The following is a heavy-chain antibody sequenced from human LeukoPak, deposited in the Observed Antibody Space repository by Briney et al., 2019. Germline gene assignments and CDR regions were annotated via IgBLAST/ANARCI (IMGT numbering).Heavy chain of an antibody. D-gene: IGHD3-16*02. Sequence: GDLRLSCAGSGFTLSRYWMSLVREAPGTGLEWVAQIKEDGSEKTYVDSGKGRFTISRDNTKNSLYLQMNSLRAEDTAIYYCARGSGDLLPITFGGAFVSGMDVSGQGTTVTVSS. CDR3: ARGSGDLLPITFGGAFVSGMDV. CDR2: IKEDGSEK. CDR1: GFTLSRYW. V-gene: IGHV3-7*01. J-gene: IGHJ6*02.